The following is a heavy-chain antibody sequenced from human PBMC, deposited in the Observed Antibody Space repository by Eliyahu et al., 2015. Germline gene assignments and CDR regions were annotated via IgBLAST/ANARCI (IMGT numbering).Heavy chain of an antibody. D-gene: IGHD3-22*01. J-gene: IGHJ4*02. V-gene: IGHV3-15*01. CDR3: TTYDSSGYFLEY. Sequence: VQLVESGGGLVKPGGSLRLSCXASGFTSXNAXMXWIRQAPGKGLEFIGRIKGESDGATTDYTAPVKGRFTISRDDSKNTVYLQMNSLETEDTAVYYCTTYDSSGYFLEYWGQGTLVTVSS. CDR2: IKGESDGATT. CDR1: GFTSXNAX.